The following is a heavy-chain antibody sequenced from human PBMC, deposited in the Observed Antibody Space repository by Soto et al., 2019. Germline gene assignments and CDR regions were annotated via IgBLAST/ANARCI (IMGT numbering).Heavy chain of an antibody. CDR1: GFTFSSYG. CDR3: AKVVSIVEGAFDS. D-gene: IGHD2-15*01. Sequence: QVQLVESGGGVVQPGRSLRLSCAASGFTFSSYGMHWVRQAPGKGLEWVAVISYDGSNKYYADSVKGRFTISRDNSKNTLYLQMISLRAEDTAVYYSAKVVSIVEGAFDSWGQGTMVTVSS. V-gene: IGHV3-30*18. J-gene: IGHJ3*02. CDR2: ISYDGSNK.